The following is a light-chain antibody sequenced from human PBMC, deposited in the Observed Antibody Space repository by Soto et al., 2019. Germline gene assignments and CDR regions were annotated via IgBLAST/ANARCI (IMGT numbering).Light chain of an antibody. J-gene: IGKJ1*01. CDR2: GTS. CDR1: QSVSSSY. Sequence: EIVLTQSPGTLSLSPGERATLSCRASQSVSSSYLAWYQQKPGQAPRLLIYGTSSRATAIPDRFSGSGSGTDFTLTISRLEPVFFAVYSRQQYGCSPSPLGQGPNSDIK. V-gene: IGKV3-20*01. CDR3: QQYGCSPSP.